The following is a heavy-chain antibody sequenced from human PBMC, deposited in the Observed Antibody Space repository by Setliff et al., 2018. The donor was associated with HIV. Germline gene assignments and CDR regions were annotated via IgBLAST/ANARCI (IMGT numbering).Heavy chain of an antibody. Sequence: SVKVSCKVSGDTFNNYGLNWVRQAPGQGLEWMGGIIPIFKSADYAQKFQGRVTITTDESTSTAYMDLSSLKSEETAIYYCARTSGDAYNYEGAFDVWGQGTLVTVSS. D-gene: IGHD5-12*01. CDR1: GDTFNNYG. V-gene: IGHV1-69*05. J-gene: IGHJ3*01. CDR2: IIPIFKSA. CDR3: ARTSGDAYNYEGAFDV.